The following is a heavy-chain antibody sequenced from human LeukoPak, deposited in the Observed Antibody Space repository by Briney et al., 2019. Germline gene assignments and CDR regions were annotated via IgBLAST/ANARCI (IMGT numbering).Heavy chain of an antibody. CDR1: GYTFTSYD. J-gene: IGHJ5*02. Sequence: ASVKVSCKASGYTFTSYDINWVRQATGQGLEWMGWMNPNSGNTGYAQKFQGRVTMTRNTSITTAYMELSSLTSEDTAVYYCARGLGEGATNWFDPWGQGTLVTVSS. D-gene: IGHD1-26*01. CDR2: MNPNSGNT. V-gene: IGHV1-8*02. CDR3: ARGLGEGATNWFDP.